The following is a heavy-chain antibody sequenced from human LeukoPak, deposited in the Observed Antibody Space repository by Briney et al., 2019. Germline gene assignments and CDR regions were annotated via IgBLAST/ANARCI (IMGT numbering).Heavy chain of an antibody. D-gene: IGHD5-12*01. V-gene: IGHV3-53*01. J-gene: IGHJ4*02. CDR3: ARVSWGYSGYDYFGY. CDR1: GFTVGSKD. CDR2: IYSGGST. Sequence: RGSLRLSCAVSGFTVGSKDMSWVRRAPGKGLEWVSVIYSGGSTDYADSVKGRFTISRDNPKNMLYLQMNSLRAEDTAVYYCARVSWGYSGYDYFGYWGQGSLVTVSS.